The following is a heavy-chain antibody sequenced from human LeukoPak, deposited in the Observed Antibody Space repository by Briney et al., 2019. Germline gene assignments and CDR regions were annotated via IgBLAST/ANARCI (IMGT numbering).Heavy chain of an antibody. Sequence: SETLSLTCAVYGGSFSGYYWSWIRQPPGKGLEWIGEINHSGSTNYNPSLKSRVTISVDTSKNQFSLKLSSVTAADTAVYYCASPSTVTTGFDPWGQGTLVTVSS. J-gene: IGHJ5*02. CDR3: ASPSTVTTGFDP. V-gene: IGHV4-34*01. D-gene: IGHD4-11*01. CDR2: INHSGST. CDR1: GGSFSGYY.